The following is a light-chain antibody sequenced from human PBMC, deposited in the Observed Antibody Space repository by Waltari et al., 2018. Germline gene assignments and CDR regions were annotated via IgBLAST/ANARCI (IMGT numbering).Light chain of an antibody. CDR3: QQYYSYPLT. J-gene: IGKJ1*01. CDR2: AAS. CDR1: QGVSSY. Sequence: AIRMTQSPSSLSASTGDRVTITWRASQGVSSYLAWYQQKPGKAPNLLIYAASTLQSGVPSRFSGSGSGTDFSLIISCLQSEDFATYYCQQYYSYPLTFGQGTKVEI. V-gene: IGKV1-8*01.